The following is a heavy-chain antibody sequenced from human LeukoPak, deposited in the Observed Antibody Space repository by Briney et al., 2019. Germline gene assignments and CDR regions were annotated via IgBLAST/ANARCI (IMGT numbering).Heavy chain of an antibody. V-gene: IGHV3-66*01. CDR1: GFTVSNNY. CDR2: IYSGGRT. D-gene: IGHD4-17*01. CDR3: ARDRAGDGGHFDY. J-gene: IGHJ4*02. Sequence: PGGSLRLSCAASGFTVSNNYMNWVRQAPGKGLEWVSLIYSGGRTYYADSVKGRFTIFRDDSKNTLYLQMNSLGDEDTAVYYCARDRAGDGGHFDYWGQGTLVTVSS.